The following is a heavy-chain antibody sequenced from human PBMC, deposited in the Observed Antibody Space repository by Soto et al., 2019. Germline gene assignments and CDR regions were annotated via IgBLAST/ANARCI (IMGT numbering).Heavy chain of an antibody. CDR2: IYYDGST. CDR1: AGSISRGSYY. CDR3: ARFLAGTGGYYFDH. Sequence: QLQLQESGPGLVKPSETLSLTCTVSAGSISRGSYYWGWIRQPPGKGLEGIGTIYYDGSTYDNPSLKSRVTISVDTSKNQFSLKLSSVTAADTSRYYCARFLAGTGGYYFDHWGQGTLVIVSS. V-gene: IGHV4-39*01. D-gene: IGHD6-13*01. J-gene: IGHJ4*02.